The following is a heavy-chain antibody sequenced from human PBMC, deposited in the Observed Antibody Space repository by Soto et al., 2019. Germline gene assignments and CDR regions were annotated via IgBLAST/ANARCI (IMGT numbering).Heavy chain of an antibody. J-gene: IGHJ6*02. CDR3: AKAARIKIFGVAQPEDYYYYYGMDV. CDR2: ISGSGGST. V-gene: IGHV3-23*01. CDR1: GFTFSSYA. Sequence: GGSLRLSCAASGFTFSSYAMSWVRQAPGKGLEWVSAISGSGGSTYYADSVKGRFNISRDNSKNTLYLQMNSLRAEDKAVYYCAKAARIKIFGVAQPEDYYYYYGMDVWGQGTTVTVSS. D-gene: IGHD3-3*01.